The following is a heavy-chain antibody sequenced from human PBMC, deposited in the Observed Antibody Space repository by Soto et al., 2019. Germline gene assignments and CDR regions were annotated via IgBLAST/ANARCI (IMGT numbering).Heavy chain of an antibody. CDR3: ARDGVYYDFWSGYPFDY. V-gene: IGHV3-7*01. D-gene: IGHD3-3*01. CDR1: GFTFSSYW. Sequence: VGSLRLSCAASGFTFSSYWMSWVRQAPGKGLEWVANIKQDGSEKYYVDSVKGRFTISRDNAKNSLYLQMNSLRAEDTAVYYCARDGVYYDFWSGYPFDYWGQGTLVTVSS. CDR2: IKQDGSEK. J-gene: IGHJ4*02.